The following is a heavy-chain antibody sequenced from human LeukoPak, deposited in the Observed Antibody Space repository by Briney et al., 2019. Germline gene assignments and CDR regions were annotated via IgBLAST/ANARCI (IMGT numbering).Heavy chain of an antibody. CDR1: GGPISSGGYS. D-gene: IGHD2-8*01. Sequence: SETLSLTCAVSGGPISSGGYSWSWIRQPPGKGLEWIGYIYYSGSTYYNPSLKSRVTISVDTSKNQFSLKLSSVTAADTAVYYCARDRGRGGSLVLDYWGQGTLVTVSS. V-gene: IGHV4-30-4*07. CDR2: IYYSGST. J-gene: IGHJ4*02. CDR3: ARDRGRGGSLVLDY.